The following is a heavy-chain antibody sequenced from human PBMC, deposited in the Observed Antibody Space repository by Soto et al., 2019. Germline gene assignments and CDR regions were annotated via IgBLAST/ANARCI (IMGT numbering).Heavy chain of an antibody. CDR2: IDSSAATI. Sequence: GGSLRLSCAASGFTFSSYGMNWARQAPGMGLEWVAHIDSSAATISYADSVRGRFTISRDDAKNSLYLQMNSLRAEDTAVYYCARREDTAMAHYGMDVWGQGTTVTVSS. CDR3: ARREDTAMAHYGMDV. J-gene: IGHJ6*02. D-gene: IGHD5-18*01. V-gene: IGHV3-48*04. CDR1: GFTFSSYG.